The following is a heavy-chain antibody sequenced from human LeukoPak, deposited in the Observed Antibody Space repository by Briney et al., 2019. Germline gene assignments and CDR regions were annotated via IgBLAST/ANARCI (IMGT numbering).Heavy chain of an antibody. CDR2: IYPGDSDT. CDR1: GYSFTSYW. Sequence: GESLKISCKGSGYSFTSYWIGWVRQMPGKGLEWMGIIYPGDSDTRYSPSFQGQVTISADKSISTAYLQWSSLKASDTATYYCARTIGPHYYYMDVWGKGTTVTVSS. V-gene: IGHV5-51*01. CDR3: ARTIGPHYYYMDV. J-gene: IGHJ6*03.